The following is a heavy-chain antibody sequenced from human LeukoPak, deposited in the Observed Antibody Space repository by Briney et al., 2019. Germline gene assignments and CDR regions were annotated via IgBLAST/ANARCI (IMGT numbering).Heavy chain of an antibody. D-gene: IGHD6-13*01. J-gene: IGHJ2*01. V-gene: IGHV3-74*01. CDR2: INSDGSAT. CDR3: ARGHASSWSNWYFDL. CDR1: GFTFRSYW. Sequence: GGSLRLSCETSGFTFRSYWMHWVRQAPGKGLVWVSRINSDGSATSYADSVKGRFTISRDNAKATLYLQMNSLRAEDTAVYYCARGHASSWSNWYFDLWGRGTLGTVSS.